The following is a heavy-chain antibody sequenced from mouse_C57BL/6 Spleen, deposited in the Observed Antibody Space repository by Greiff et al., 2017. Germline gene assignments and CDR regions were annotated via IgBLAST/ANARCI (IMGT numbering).Heavy chain of an antibody. D-gene: IGHD1-1*01. V-gene: IGHV1-9*01. CDR3: ARGGTTVVAVYYYAMDY. Sequence: QVQLQQSGAELMKPGASVKLSCKATGYTFTGYWIEWVKQRPGHGLEWIGEILPGSGSTNYNEKFKGKATFTADTSSNTAYMQLSSLTTEDSAIYYCARGGTTVVAVYYYAMDYWGQGTSVTVSS. J-gene: IGHJ4*01. CDR1: GYTFTGYW. CDR2: ILPGSGST.